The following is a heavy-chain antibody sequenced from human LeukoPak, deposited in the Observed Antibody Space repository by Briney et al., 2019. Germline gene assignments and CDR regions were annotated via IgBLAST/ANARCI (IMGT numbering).Heavy chain of an antibody. V-gene: IGHV1-69*05. CDR2: IIPIFGTA. Sequence: GASVKVSCKASGGTFSSYAISWVRQAPGQGLEWMGGIIPIFGTANYAQKFQGRVTITTDESTSTAYMELSSLRSEDTAVYYCARELRNYDILTGYYNVRGYFDYWGQGTLVTVSS. J-gene: IGHJ4*02. D-gene: IGHD3-9*01. CDR1: GGTFSSYA. CDR3: ARELRNYDILTGYYNVRGYFDY.